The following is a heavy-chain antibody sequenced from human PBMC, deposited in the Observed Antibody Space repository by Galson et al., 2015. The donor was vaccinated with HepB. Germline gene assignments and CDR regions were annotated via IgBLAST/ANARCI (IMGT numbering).Heavy chain of an antibody. CDR1: GFSSKTYT. V-gene: IGHV3-21*01. CDR2: ISSRSSYI. CDR3: ARAWVLGY. J-gene: IGHJ4*02. Sequence: SLRLSCAASGFSSKTYTMNWVRQRPGKGLEWVSSISSRSSYIYYADSVRGRFTISRDNAKNSLYLQMNSLRDEDTAVYYCARAWVLGYWGQGTLVTVSS. D-gene: IGHD1-26*01.